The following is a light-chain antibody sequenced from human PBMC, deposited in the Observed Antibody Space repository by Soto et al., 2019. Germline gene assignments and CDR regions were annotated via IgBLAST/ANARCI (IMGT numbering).Light chain of an antibody. CDR2: GAS. CDR3: QKYGDSAFT. V-gene: IGKV3-20*01. J-gene: IGKJ3*01. Sequence: EIVLTQSPGTLSLSPGERATLSCRASQSVTSNYLAWYQQKPGQAPRLLIYGASARATGIPDRFSGSGSGTDFTLTISRLEPEDFAVYYCQKYGDSAFTFGPGTKVDIK. CDR1: QSVTSNY.